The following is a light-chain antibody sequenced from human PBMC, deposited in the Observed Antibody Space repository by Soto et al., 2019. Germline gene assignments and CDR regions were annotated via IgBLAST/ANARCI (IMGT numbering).Light chain of an antibody. J-gene: IGKJ1*01. V-gene: IGKV4-1*01. CDR3: QQYYTTPVT. CDR1: QSVLYSPNNKNY. Sequence: DIVMTQSADSLAVSLGERATINCKSSQSVLYSPNNKNYLAWYQQKPGQPPKLLIYWASTRESGVPDRFSGSGSGTDFTLTVSSLQAEDVAVYYCQQYYTTPVTFGQGTKVEIK. CDR2: WAS.